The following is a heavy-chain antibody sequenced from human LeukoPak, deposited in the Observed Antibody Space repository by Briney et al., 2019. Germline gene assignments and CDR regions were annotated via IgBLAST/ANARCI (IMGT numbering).Heavy chain of an antibody. CDR2: INHSGST. D-gene: IGHD5-12*01. CDR3: ARNGGYDFHPYNWFDP. V-gene: IGHV4-34*01. J-gene: IGHJ5*02. CDR1: GGSFSGYY. Sequence: SSETLSLTCAVYGGSFSGYYWSWIRQPPGKGLEWIGEINHSGSTNYNPSLKSRVTISVDTSKNQFSLKLSSVTAADTAVHYCARNGGYDFHPYNWFDPWGQGTLVTVSS.